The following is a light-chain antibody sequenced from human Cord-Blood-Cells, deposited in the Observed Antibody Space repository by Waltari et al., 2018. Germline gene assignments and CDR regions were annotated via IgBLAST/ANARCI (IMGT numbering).Light chain of an antibody. J-gene: IGKJ2*01. CDR2: DAS. CDR3: QQYNSYSPYT. V-gene: IGKV1-5*01. CDR1: QSIGSW. Sequence: DIQMTQSPSTLSASVGDRVTITCRASQSIGSWLAWYQQKPGKAPKLLIYDASSLESGVPSRFSGSGSGTEFTLTISSLQPDDFATYYCQQYNSYSPYTFGQGTKLEIK.